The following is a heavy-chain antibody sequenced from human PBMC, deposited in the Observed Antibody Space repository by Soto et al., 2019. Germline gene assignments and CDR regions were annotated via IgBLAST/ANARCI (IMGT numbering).Heavy chain of an antibody. Sequence: GASVKVSCKASGGTSSSYAISWVRQAPGQGLELMGGIIPIFGTANYAQKFQGRVTITADESTSTAYMELSSLRSEDTAVYYCASTANYCNSTSCYYYYGMDVWGQGTTVTVSS. J-gene: IGHJ6*02. CDR3: ASTANYCNSTSCYYYYGMDV. CDR2: IIPIFGTA. V-gene: IGHV1-69*13. D-gene: IGHD2-2*01. CDR1: GGTSSSYA.